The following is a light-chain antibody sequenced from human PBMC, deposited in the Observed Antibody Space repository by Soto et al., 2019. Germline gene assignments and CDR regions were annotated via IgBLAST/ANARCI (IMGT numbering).Light chain of an antibody. J-gene: IGKJ1*01. CDR3: QQYNNWPPG. CDR2: GAS. CDR1: QSVSSN. Sequence: EIVMTQSPATLSVSPGERATLSCRASQSVSSNLAWYQQKPGQAPRLLIYGASTRVTGIPARFSGSGSGTEFTLTISSLQSEDFAVYYCQQYNNWPPGFGQGTKVEIK. V-gene: IGKV3-15*01.